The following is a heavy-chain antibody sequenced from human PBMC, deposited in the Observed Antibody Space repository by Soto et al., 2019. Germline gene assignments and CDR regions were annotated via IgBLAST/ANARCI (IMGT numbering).Heavy chain of an antibody. D-gene: IGHD2-2*01. CDR1: GFTFTSYG. Sequence: LRLSCAASGFTFTSYGMHWVRQAPGKGLEWVGFISYDGNNKFYADSVKGRFTISRDNSKSTLYLQMNSLRAEDSTVYYCAKDFCSSSSCYGFYYYYYGMDVWGQGTTVTVS. CDR2: ISYDGNNK. J-gene: IGHJ6*02. CDR3: AKDFCSSSSCYGFYYYYYGMDV. V-gene: IGHV3-30*18.